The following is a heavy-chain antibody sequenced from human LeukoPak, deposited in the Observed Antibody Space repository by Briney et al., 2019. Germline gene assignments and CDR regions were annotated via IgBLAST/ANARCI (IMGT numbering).Heavy chain of an antibody. CDR3: AADKAMAGTYYYGMDV. V-gene: IGHV1-69*04. CDR1: GGTFSSYA. D-gene: IGHD5-18*01. CDR2: IFPIFGIA. Sequence: SSVTVSCQASGGTFSSYAISGVRQAPGQGLEWMGRIFPIFGIAKYAQKFQGRVTITADKSTSTAYIELNSLRSEDTAVYYCAADKAMAGTYYYGMDVWGQGTTVTVSS. J-gene: IGHJ6*02.